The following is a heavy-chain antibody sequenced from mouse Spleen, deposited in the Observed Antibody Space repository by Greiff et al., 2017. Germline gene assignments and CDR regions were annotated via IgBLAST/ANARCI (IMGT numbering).Heavy chain of an antibody. CDR3: TRGITTVVAGDYFDY. Sequence: QVQLQQSGAELVRPGASVTLSCKASGYTFTDYEMHWVKQTPVHGLEWIGAIDPETGGTAYNQKFKGKAILTADKSSSTAYMELRSLTSEDSAVYYCTRGITTVVAGDYFDYWGQGTTLTVSS. CDR2: IDPETGGT. V-gene: IGHV1-15*01. CDR1: GYTFTDYE. J-gene: IGHJ2*01. D-gene: IGHD1-1*01.